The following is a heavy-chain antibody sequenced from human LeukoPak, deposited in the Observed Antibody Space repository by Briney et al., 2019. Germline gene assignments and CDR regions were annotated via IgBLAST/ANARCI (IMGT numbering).Heavy chain of an antibody. CDR2: IYIGGST. J-gene: IGHJ4*02. Sequence: GGSLRLSCAASGFTVSSNYMSWVRQAPGKGLEWVSVIYIGGSTYYADSVKGRFTISRDNSKNTLYLQMNSLRAGDTAVYYCARDRREYSGNYFDYWGQGTLVTVSS. D-gene: IGHD1-26*01. CDR1: GFTVSSNY. V-gene: IGHV3-53*01. CDR3: ARDRREYSGNYFDY.